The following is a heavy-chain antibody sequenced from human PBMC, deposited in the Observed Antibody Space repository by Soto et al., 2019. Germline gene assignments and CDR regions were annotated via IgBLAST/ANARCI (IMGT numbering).Heavy chain of an antibody. CDR3: ARRGASATLDQ. Sequence: ASVKVSCKASGDTFTTYDINWVRQATGQGLEWMGWMNPNSGYADYAQNFQGRVTMSRDTSIKTAYMELSHLKSEDTAVYYCARRGASATLDQWGQGTLVTVSS. V-gene: IGHV1-8*01. CDR2: MNPNSGYA. CDR1: GDTFTTYD. J-gene: IGHJ4*02.